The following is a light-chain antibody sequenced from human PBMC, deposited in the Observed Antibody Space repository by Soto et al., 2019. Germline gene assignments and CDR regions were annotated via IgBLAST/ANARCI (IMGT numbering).Light chain of an antibody. CDR2: TND. CDR3: QVWDSTTVV. J-gene: IGLJ3*02. CDR1: NIGSKD. Sequence: SYELTQPLSVSVALGRTARVTCGGNNIGSKDVHWYQQKPGQAPVLVIYTNDNRPSGIPERFSGSNSGNTATLTISRAQAGDEADYYCQVWDSTTVVFGGGTKLTVL. V-gene: IGLV3-9*01.